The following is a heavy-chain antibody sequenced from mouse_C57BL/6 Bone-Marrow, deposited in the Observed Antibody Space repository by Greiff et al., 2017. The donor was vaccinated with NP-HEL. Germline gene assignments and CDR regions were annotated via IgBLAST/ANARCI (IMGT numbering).Heavy chain of an antibody. CDR1: GYSITSGYY. V-gene: IGHV3-6*01. CDR2: ISYDGSN. CDR3: ARDLDGYYDFDY. D-gene: IGHD2-3*01. Sequence: EVKLMESGPGLVKPSQSLSLTCSVTGYSITSGYYWNWIRQFPGNKLEWMGYISYDGSNNYNPSLKNRISITRDTSKNQFFLKLNSVTTEDTATYYCARDLDGYYDFDYWGQGTTLTVSS. J-gene: IGHJ2*01.